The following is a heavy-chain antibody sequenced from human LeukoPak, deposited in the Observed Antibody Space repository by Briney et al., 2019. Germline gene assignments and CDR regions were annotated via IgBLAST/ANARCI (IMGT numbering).Heavy chain of an antibody. CDR3: AKDLKFGLTGDNL. V-gene: IGHV3-23*01. CDR1: GGSFSGYY. D-gene: IGHD7-27*01. Sequence: ASETLSLTCAVYGGSFSGYYWSWVRQAPGKGLEWVSAISGSGGSTYYADSVKGRFTISRDNSKNTLYLQMNSLRAEDTAVYYCAKDLKFGLTGDNLWGQGTLVTVSS. CDR2: ISGSGGST. J-gene: IGHJ4*02.